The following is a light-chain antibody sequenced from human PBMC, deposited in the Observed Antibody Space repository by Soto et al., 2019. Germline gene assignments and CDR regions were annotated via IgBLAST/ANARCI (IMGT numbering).Light chain of an antibody. Sequence: QSVLTQPPSASGTHGQRVTISCSTSSSNLGDNTVNWYQQVPGTAPKLLIYDYDQRPSGVPDRFSGSKSGTSASLAISGLQSEDEADYYCAAWDASLDGYVFGTGTKLTVL. V-gene: IGLV1-44*01. J-gene: IGLJ1*01. CDR1: SSNLGDNT. CDR3: AAWDASLDGYV. CDR2: DYD.